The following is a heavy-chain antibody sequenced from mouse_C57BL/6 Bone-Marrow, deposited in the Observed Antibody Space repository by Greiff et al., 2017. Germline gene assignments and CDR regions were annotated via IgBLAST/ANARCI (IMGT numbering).Heavy chain of an antibody. CDR2: ISSGGSYT. Sequence: EVQLVESGGDLVKPGGSLKLSRAASGFTFSSYGMSWVRQTPDKRLEWVATISSGGSYTYYPDSVKGRFTISRDNAKNTLYLQMSSLKSEDTAMYYCADFLDYWGQGTTLTVSS. J-gene: IGHJ2*01. CDR1: GFTFSSYG. CDR3: ADFLDY. V-gene: IGHV5-6*01.